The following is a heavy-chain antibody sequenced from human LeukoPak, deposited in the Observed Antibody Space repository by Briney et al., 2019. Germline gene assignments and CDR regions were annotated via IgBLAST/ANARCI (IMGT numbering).Heavy chain of an antibody. J-gene: IGHJ4*02. CDR3: AGYGSGSNYRDPFDS. D-gene: IGHD3-10*01. CDR1: GFNFDEYA. V-gene: IGHV3-48*01. Sequence: GGSLRLSCVASGFNFDEYAMNWVRQAPGKGLEWISCIYRDSSVKHYADSVRGRFTVSRDNAKNSVYLQMNSLRAEDTAVYFCAGYGSGSNYRDPFDSWGQGTLVTVSS. CDR2: IYRDSSVK.